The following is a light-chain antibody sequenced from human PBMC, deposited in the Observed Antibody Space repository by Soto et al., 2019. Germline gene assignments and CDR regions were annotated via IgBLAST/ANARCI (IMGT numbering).Light chain of an antibody. CDR1: QSISGW. V-gene: IGKV1-5*01. CDR3: QESYTSPVS. CDR2: DSS. J-gene: IGKJ4*01. Sequence: QRTQSPSKISAYVEGRVTGTCRASQSISGWLAWYQQKPGKAPTLLIYDSSTLESGVPSRFSGGGSGTDFTLTISCLQPEDFGTYYCQESYTSPVSFGGGTKVDIK.